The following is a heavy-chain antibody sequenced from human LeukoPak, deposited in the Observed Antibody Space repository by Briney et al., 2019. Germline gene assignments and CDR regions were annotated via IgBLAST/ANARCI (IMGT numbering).Heavy chain of an antibody. V-gene: IGHV3-53*01. CDR3: ARRAGAYSHPYDY. D-gene: IGHD4/OR15-4a*01. J-gene: IGHJ4*02. Sequence: GGSLRLSCAASGFTFSSYSMNWVRQAPGKGLEWVSFIYSGTIHYSDSVKGRFTISRDNSKNTLYLQMNSLRAEDTAVYYCARRAGAYSHPYDYWGQGTLVTVSS. CDR1: GFTFSSYS. CDR2: IYSGTI.